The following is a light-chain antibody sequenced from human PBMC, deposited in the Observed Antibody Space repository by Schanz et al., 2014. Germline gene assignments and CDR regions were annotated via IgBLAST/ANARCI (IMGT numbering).Light chain of an antibody. CDR2: EVT. Sequence: QSALTQPASVAGSPGQSITISCTGTSSDVGSYNYVSWYQQHPGKAPKLMIYEVTKRPSGVPDRFSGSKSGNTASLTVSGLQAEDEADYYCSSYADSSTLFGPGTKLTVL. J-gene: IGLJ1*01. CDR1: SSDVGSYNY. CDR3: SSYADSSTL. V-gene: IGLV2-14*01.